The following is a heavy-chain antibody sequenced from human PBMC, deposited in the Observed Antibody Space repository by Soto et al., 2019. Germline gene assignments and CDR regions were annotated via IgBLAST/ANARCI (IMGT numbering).Heavy chain of an antibody. CDR2: IYSDGST. CDR3: ARDRDSSNWFGY. Sequence: GGSLRLSCAASGFSVRSNYMNWVRQAPGKGLEWVSVIYSDGSTYYADSVKGRFTISRDNSKNTLYLQMNSLRAEDTALYYCARDRDSSNWFGYWGQGTLVTVS. CDR1: GFSVRSNY. J-gene: IGHJ5*01. D-gene: IGHD6-13*01. V-gene: IGHV3-66*01.